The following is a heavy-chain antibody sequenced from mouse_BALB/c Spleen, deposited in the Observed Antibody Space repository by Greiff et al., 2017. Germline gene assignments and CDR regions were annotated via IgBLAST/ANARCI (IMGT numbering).Heavy chain of an antibody. V-gene: IGHV14-4*02. Sequence: EVKLVESGAELVRSGASVKLSCTASGFNIKDYYMHWVKQRPEQGLEWIGWIDPENGDTEYAPKFQGKATMTADTSSNTAYLQLSSLTSEDTAVYYCNACGGNYKDPDYWGQGTTLTVSS. CDR2: IDPENGDT. J-gene: IGHJ2*01. CDR3: NACGGNYKDPDY. D-gene: IGHD1-1*02. CDR1: GFNIKDYY.